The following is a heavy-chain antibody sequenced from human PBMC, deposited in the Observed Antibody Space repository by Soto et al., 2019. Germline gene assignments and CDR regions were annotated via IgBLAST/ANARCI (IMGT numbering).Heavy chain of an antibody. CDR2: IYYSGST. CDR3: ARLSVYVHHMDV. V-gene: IGHV4-39*01. Sequence: SETLSLTCTVSGGSISSSSYYWGWIRQPPGKGLEWIGSIYYSGSTYYNPSLKSRVTISVDTSKNQFSLKLSSVTAADTAVYYCARLSVYVHHMDVWGKGTTVTVSS. D-gene: IGHD3-10*01. J-gene: IGHJ6*03. CDR1: GGSISSSSYY.